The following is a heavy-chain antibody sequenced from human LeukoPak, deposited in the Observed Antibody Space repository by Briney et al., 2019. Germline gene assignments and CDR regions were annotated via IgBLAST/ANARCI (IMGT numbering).Heavy chain of an antibody. J-gene: IGHJ6*04. CDR3: AELGITMIGGV. Sequence: PGGSLRLSCAASGFTFSSYEMNWVRQAPGKGLEWVSYISSSGSTIYYADSVKGRFTISRDNAKNSLHLQMNSLRAEDTAVYYCAELGITMIGGVWGIGTTVTISS. V-gene: IGHV3-48*03. D-gene: IGHD3-10*02. CDR1: GFTFSSYE. CDR2: ISSSGSTI.